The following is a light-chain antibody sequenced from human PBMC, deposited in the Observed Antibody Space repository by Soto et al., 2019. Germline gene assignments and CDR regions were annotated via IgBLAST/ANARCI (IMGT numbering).Light chain of an antibody. Sequence: MTQAPSTLSVSKGDRATLSCRASQTINNNVAWYQQKPGQAPRLLIYGASTRASGIPDRFSGSGSGTDFTITSSLLGDEDTAVYYCQQYCNSLTFGQGTRLDIK. J-gene: IGKJ5*01. CDR2: GAS. CDR3: QQYCNSLT. CDR1: QTINNN. V-gene: IGKV3D-15*01.